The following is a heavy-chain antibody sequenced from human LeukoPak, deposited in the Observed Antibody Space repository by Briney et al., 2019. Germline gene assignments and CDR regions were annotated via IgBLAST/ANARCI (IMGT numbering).Heavy chain of an antibody. CDR2: ISSSSSTI. V-gene: IGHV3-48*04. CDR3: ARGGFCSSNSCSPDY. Sequence: GGSLRLSCAASGFTFSSYSMNWVRQAPGKGLEWVSYISSSSSTIYYADSVKGRFTISRDNAKNSLYLQMSSLRAEDTAVYYCARGGFCSSNSCSPDYWGQGTLVTVSS. J-gene: IGHJ4*02. D-gene: IGHD2-2*01. CDR1: GFTFSSYS.